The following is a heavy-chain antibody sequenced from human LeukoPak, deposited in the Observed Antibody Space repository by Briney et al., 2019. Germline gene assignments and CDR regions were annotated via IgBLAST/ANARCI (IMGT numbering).Heavy chain of an antibody. CDR3: ARVDTSSWYNWFDP. J-gene: IGHJ5*02. V-gene: IGHV4-4*07. CDR1: GGSISSYY. Sequence: PSETLSLTCTVSGGSISSYYWSWIRQPAGKGLEWIGRIYTSGSTNYNPSLKSRVTMSVDTSKNQFSLKLSSVTAADTAVYYCARVDTSSWYNWFDPWGQGTLATVSS. D-gene: IGHD6-6*01. CDR2: IYTSGST.